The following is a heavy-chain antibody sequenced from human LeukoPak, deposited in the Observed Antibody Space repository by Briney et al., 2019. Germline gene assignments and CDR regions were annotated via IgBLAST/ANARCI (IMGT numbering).Heavy chain of an antibody. Sequence: TLSLTCTVSGGSIRNYYWSWIRQPPGKALEWLARIDWDDDKYYSTSLKTRLTISKDTSKNQVVLTMTNMDPVDTATYYCARDSSSWYQTGLDYWGQGTLVTVSS. CDR2: IDWDDDK. CDR1: GGSIRNYYW. D-gene: IGHD6-13*01. J-gene: IGHJ4*02. V-gene: IGHV2-70*11. CDR3: ARDSSSWYQTGLDY.